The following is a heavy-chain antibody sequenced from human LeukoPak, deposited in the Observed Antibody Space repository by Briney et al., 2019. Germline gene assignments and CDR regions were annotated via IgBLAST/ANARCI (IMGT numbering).Heavy chain of an antibody. CDR3: ARKGWYSDL. CDR2: INQDGSQK. Sequence: GSLRLSCAASGFTFSSYWMTWVRQAPGKGLEWVASINQDGSQKYYVESSKGRFTISRDNAKNSHYLQMNSLRAEDTAVYYCARKGWYSDLWGRGTLSVSPQ. J-gene: IGHJ2*01. CDR1: GFTFSSYW. V-gene: IGHV3-7*01.